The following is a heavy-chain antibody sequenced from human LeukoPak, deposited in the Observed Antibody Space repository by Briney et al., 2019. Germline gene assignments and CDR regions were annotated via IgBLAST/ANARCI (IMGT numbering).Heavy chain of an antibody. CDR1: GLTFSTCA. Sequence: PGASLSLAWAASGLTFSTCAVGSVRQAPGKWRGWVSSIRGSGGSTFYADSVKGRFTISRDNSKKTVYLQMSGLRAEDTALYYCARDLSISLSDAGELDYWGQGTVVTVSS. J-gene: IGHJ4*02. D-gene: IGHD1-7*01. CDR3: ARDLSISLSDAGELDY. V-gene: IGHV3-23*01. CDR2: IRGSGGST.